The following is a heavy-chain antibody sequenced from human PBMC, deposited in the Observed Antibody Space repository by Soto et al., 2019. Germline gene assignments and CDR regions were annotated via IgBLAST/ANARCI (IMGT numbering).Heavy chain of an antibody. V-gene: IGHV3-30*18. Sequence: ESGGAVVQPGRSLGLSCVGSGFNVPIHGIHWVRQAPGNGMEWVAFISYDGVNQDYSASVKGRFSVSRDNSKSTIYLQMNSLRPDDSGVYYCAKDPYYEFSSGRPLYFAYWGRGTLVTVAS. CDR2: ISYDGVNQ. CDR1: GFNVPIHG. J-gene: IGHJ4*02. CDR3: AKDPYYEFSSGRPLYFAY. D-gene: IGHD3-3*01.